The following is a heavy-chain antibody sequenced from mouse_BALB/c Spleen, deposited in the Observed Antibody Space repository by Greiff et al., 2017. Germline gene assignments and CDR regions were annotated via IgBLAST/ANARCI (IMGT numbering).Heavy chain of an antibody. CDR2: INPSTGYT. V-gene: IGHV1-7*01. J-gene: IGHJ3*01. Sequence: QVQLQQSGAELAKPGASVKMSCKASGYTFTSYWMHWVKQRPGQGLEWIGYINPSTGYTEYNQKFKDKATLTADKSSSTAYMQLSSLTSEDSAVYYCAPYGNYLAYWGQGTLVTVSA. D-gene: IGHD2-1*01. CDR1: GYTFTSYW. CDR3: APYGNYLAY.